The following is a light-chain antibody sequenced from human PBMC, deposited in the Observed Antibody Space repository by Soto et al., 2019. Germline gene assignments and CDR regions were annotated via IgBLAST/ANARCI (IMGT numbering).Light chain of an antibody. CDR2: EVS. V-gene: IGLV2-14*01. J-gene: IGLJ1*01. CDR3: SSFTSSSPLYV. Sequence: QSALTQPASVSGSPGQSITISCTGTSSDVGGYNYFSWYQQHPGKAPKLMIYEVSNRPPVVSNRFSGSKSGNTASRTISGLQAEDEADYYCSSFTSSSPLYVFGTGTKVTVL. CDR1: SSDVGGYNY.